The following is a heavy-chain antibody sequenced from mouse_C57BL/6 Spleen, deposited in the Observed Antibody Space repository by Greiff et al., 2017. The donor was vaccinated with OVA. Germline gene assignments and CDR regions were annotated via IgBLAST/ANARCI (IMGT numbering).Heavy chain of an antibody. J-gene: IGHJ4*01. CDR1: GYTFTSYW. CDR3: ARLITTVVATRGAMDY. D-gene: IGHD1-1*01. CDR2: IDPSDSYT. V-gene: IGHV1-50*01. Sequence: QVQLQQPGAELVKPGASVKLSCKASGYTFTSYWMQWVKQRPGQGLEWFGEIDPSDSYTNYNQKFKGKATLTVDTSSSTAYMQLSSLTSEDSAVYYCARLITTVVATRGAMDYWGQGTSVTVSS.